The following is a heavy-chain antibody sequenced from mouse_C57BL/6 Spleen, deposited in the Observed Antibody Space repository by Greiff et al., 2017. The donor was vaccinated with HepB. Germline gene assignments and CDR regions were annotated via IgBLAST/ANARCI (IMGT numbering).Heavy chain of an antibody. J-gene: IGHJ2*01. D-gene: IGHD4-1*01. CDR2: IYPRSGNT. Sequence: QVQLKESGAELARPGASVKLSCKASGYTFTSYGISWVKQRTGQGLEWIGEIYPRSGNTYYNEKFKGKATLTADKSSSTAYMELRSLTSEDSAVYFCGELGRGYWGQGTTLTVSS. CDR3: GELGRGY. V-gene: IGHV1-81*01. CDR1: GYTFTSYG.